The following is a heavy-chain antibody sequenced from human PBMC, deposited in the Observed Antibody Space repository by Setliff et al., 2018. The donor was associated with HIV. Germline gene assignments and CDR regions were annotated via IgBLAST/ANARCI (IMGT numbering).Heavy chain of an antibody. CDR3: GRDRWGSSGYLDY. D-gene: IGHD3-22*01. CDR1: GDSVSTNRAT. J-gene: IGHJ4*02. Sequence: SQTLSVACALPGDSVSTNRATWNWIRQSPSRGLEWLGRTYYRSKWYNDYAVSVKSRITINPDTSKNQFSLQLNSVTPEATAVHYCGRDRWGSSGYLDYGGQGTLVTVSS. V-gene: IGHV6-1*01. CDR2: TYYRSKWYN.